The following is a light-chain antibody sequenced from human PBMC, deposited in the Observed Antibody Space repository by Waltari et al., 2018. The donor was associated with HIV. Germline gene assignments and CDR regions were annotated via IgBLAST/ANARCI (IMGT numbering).Light chain of an antibody. V-gene: IGKV1D-12*01. CDR1: QAIATW. CDR3: QQTNSFPIT. CDR2: GAS. Sequence: DIRMTQSPSYVSASVGDRITITGRATQAIATWLAWYQQRPGKAPKLLIHGASNLQGGVPSRFRGSGSGTTFTLTVTNLQPEDFAIYFCQQTNSFPITFGQGTRLDNK. J-gene: IGKJ5*01.